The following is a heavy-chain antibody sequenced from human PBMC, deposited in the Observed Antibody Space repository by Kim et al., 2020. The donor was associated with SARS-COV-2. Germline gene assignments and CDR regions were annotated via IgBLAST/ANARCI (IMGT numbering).Heavy chain of an antibody. J-gene: IGHJ4*02. CDR3: VRDSFVVGNRGFPFDY. CDR1: GFTFSSYW. D-gene: IGHD3-10*01. CDR2: IKQDGSEK. V-gene: IGHV3-7*03. Sequence: GVSLRLSCAASGFTFSSYWMSWVRQAPGKGLEWVANIKQDGSEKYYVDSVKGRFTISRDNAKNSLYLQMNSLRAEDTAAYYCVRDSFVVGNRGFPFDYWGQGTLVTVSS.